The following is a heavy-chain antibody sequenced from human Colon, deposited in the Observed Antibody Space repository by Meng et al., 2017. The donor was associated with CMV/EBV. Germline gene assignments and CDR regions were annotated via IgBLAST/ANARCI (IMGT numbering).Heavy chain of an antibody. CDR1: GGSINTFY. CDR3: ARGSMVRGLKYYQF. Sequence: SETLSLTCNVSTVSGGSINTFYWSWIRQPPGKGLEWIGAVYYTGSSIYNPSLKSRVTMSVDTSKNRFSLNLSSVTAADTAVYYCARGSMVRGLKYYQFWGQGTLVTVSS. CDR2: VYYTGSS. V-gene: IGHV4-59*01. J-gene: IGHJ1*01. D-gene: IGHD3-10*01.